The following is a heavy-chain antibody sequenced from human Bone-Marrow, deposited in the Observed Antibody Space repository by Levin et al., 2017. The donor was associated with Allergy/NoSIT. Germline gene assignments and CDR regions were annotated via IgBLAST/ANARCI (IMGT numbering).Heavy chain of an antibody. CDR3: ARERGRGGYSYGYSFDY. Sequence: SETLSLTCTVSGGSIIAYYWSWVRQPAGKGLEWIGRIYTSGDTKYNPSLKSRVTMSVDASKHQVFLKVTSVTAADTALDYCARERGRGGYSYGYSFDYWGQGTLVTVSS. CDR1: GGSIIAYY. CDR2: IYTSGDT. V-gene: IGHV4-4*07. J-gene: IGHJ4*02. D-gene: IGHD5-18*01.